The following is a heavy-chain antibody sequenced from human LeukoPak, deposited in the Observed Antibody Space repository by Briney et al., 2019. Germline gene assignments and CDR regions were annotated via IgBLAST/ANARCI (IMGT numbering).Heavy chain of an antibody. CDR1: GYTFTGYY. Sequence: ASVKVSCKASGYTFTGYYMHWVRQAPGQGLEWMGWINPNSGGTNYAQKFQGRVTMTGDTSISTAYMELSRLRSDDTAVYYCARDWDYYDSSGYYFNFDYWGQGTLVTVSS. CDR3: ARDWDYYDSSGYYFNFDY. V-gene: IGHV1-2*02. D-gene: IGHD3-22*01. J-gene: IGHJ4*02. CDR2: INPNSGGT.